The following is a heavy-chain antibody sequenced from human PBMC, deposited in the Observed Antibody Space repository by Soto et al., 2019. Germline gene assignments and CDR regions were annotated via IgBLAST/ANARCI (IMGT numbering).Heavy chain of an antibody. CDR2: ISAYNGNT. J-gene: IGHJ5*02. Sequence: GSSVKVSCKASGYTFTSYGISWVRQAPGQGLEWMGWISAYNGNTNYAQKLQGRVTMTTDTSTSTAYMELRSLRSDDTAVYYCAREYTVITNNWFDPWGQGTLVTVSS. CDR1: GYTFTSYG. CDR3: AREYTVITNNWFDP. D-gene: IGHD3-22*01. V-gene: IGHV1-18*04.